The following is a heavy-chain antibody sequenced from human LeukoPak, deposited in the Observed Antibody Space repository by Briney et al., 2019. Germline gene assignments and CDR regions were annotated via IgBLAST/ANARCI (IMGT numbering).Heavy chain of an antibody. CDR2: ISRSTNTI. D-gene: IGHD5-18*01. V-gene: IGHV3-48*01. CDR3: AKVGDYNYGSSSHFDS. J-gene: IGHJ4*02. Sequence: GGSLRLSCAASGFSLDDYSMNWVRQPPGKGLEWISYISRSTNTIYYADSVKGRFTISRDNARNSLYLQMNSLRAEDTAVFYCAKVGDYNYGSSSHFDSWGQGTLVTVSS. CDR1: GFSLDDYS.